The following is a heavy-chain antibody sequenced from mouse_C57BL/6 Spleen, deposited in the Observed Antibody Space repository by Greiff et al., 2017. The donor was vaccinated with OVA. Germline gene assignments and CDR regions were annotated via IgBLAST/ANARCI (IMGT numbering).Heavy chain of an antibody. CDR1: GYTFTSYW. CDR3: ARLTVFDY. CDR2: IDPSDSYT. Sequence: VQLQQSGAELVKPGASVKLSCKASGYTFTSYWMQWVKQRPGQGLEWIGEIDPSDSYTNYNQKFKGKATLTVDTSSSTAYMQLSSLTSEDSAVYYCARLTVFDYWGQGTTLTVSS. D-gene: IGHD1-1*01. V-gene: IGHV1-50*01. J-gene: IGHJ2*01.